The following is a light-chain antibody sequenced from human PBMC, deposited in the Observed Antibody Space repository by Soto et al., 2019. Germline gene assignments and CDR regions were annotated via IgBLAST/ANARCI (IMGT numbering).Light chain of an antibody. CDR3: QQYNNWPPWT. CDR1: QIFTSNS. CDR2: GAS. J-gene: IGKJ1*01. Sequence: EIVFTQSPGTLHLSPGERVALACRASQIFTSNSLAWYQQKPGQAPRLLIYGASNRANGIPDRFSGSGSGTDFTLTISSLQPEDFASYDCQQYNNWPPWTFCQGTKV. V-gene: IGKV3-20*01.